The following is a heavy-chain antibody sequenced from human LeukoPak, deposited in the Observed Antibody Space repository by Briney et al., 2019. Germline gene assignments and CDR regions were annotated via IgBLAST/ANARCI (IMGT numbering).Heavy chain of an antibody. CDR2: IIPIFGTA. CDR3: ASESGIAVAGKAIWFDP. Sequence: ASVKVSCKASGGTFSSYAISWVRQAPGQGLEWMVGIIPIFGTANYAQKFQGRVTITADESTSTAYMELSSLRSEDTAVYYCASESGIAVAGKAIWFDPWGQGTLVTVSS. J-gene: IGHJ5*02. V-gene: IGHV1-69*13. D-gene: IGHD6-19*01. CDR1: GGTFSSYA.